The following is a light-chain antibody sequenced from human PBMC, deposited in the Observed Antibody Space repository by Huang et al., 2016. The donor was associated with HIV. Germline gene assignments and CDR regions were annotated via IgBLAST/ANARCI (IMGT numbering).Light chain of an antibody. CDR1: QSLLHRNGNNY. J-gene: IGKJ4*01. CDR3: MQALQTPLT. CDR2: VAS. Sequence: DIVMTQSPLSLSVTPGEPASISRRSSQSLLHRNGNNYLDWYLQKPGQSPQLLIYVASSRASGIPDRFNGSGSGTDFTLKISRVEAEDVGVYYCMQALQTPLTLGGGTKVEVK. V-gene: IGKV2-28*01.